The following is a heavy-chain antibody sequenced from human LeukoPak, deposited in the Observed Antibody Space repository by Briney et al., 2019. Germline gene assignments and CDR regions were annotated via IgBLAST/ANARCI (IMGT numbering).Heavy chain of an antibody. D-gene: IGHD2-15*01. CDR2: IRYDGSNK. Sequence: GGSLRPSCAASGSTFSSYGMHWVRQAPGKGLEWVAFIRYDGSNKYYADSVKGRFTISRDNSKNTLYLQMNSLRAEDTAVYYCAKLGYCSGGSCYYYYGMDVWGQGTTVTVSS. V-gene: IGHV3-30*02. CDR1: GSTFSSYG. CDR3: AKLGYCSGGSCYYYYGMDV. J-gene: IGHJ6*02.